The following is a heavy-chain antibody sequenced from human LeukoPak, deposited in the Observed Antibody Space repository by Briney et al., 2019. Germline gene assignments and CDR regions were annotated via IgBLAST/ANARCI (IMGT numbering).Heavy chain of an antibody. CDR2: INTDGTST. Sequence: GGSLRLSCAASGFTFSSYWMHWFRQAPGKGLVWVSQINTDGTSTTYAGSVKGRFTISRHNAKNTLYLQMNSLRAEDTAVYYCARGSADPYWGQGTLVTVSS. CDR1: GFTFSSYW. CDR3: ARGSADPY. V-gene: IGHV3-74*01. D-gene: IGHD1-26*01. J-gene: IGHJ4*02.